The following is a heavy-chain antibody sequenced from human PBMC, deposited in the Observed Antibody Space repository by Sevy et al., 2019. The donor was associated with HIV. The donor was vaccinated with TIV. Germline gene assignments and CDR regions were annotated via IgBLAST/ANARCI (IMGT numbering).Heavy chain of an antibody. Sequence: SETLSLTCTVSGGSISDYYWTWIRQPAGKGLEWLGRIYISGSTEYNPSLKSQVSMSLDTSKNTFSLKLTSMTAADTAVYYCARGPQSCNSVSCYSALSWGQGILVTVSS. J-gene: IGHJ4*02. V-gene: IGHV4-4*07. CDR1: GGSISDYY. CDR2: IYISGST. CDR3: ARGPQSCNSVSCYSALS. D-gene: IGHD2-15*01.